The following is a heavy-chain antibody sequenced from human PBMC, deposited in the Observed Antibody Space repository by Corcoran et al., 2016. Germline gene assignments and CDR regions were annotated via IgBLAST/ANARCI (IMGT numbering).Heavy chain of an antibody. D-gene: IGHD3-10*01. CDR3: TNNGNWYGVGDH. CDR2: FSYGRST. CDR1: GVSISSSTYY. V-gene: IGHV4-39*07. Sequence: QLQLQESGPGLVKPSATLSLTCTVSGVSISSSTYYWGWIRQPPGQGLEWVGSFSYGRSTYYNPSLKGRVTISVDTSNNHVSLKLTSVTAADTAIYYCTNNGNWYGVGDHWGQGTLVTVSS. J-gene: IGHJ5*02.